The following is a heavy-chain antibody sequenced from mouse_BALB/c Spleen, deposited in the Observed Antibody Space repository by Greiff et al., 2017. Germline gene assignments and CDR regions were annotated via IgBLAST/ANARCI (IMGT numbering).Heavy chain of an antibody. D-gene: IGHD2-4*01. CDR2: ISSGSSTI. CDR3: ARSYDYDEIAY. J-gene: IGHJ3*01. Sequence: EVQGVESGGGLVQPGGSRKLSCAASGFTFSSFGMHWVRQAPEKGLEWVAYISSGSSTIYYADTVKGRFTISRDNPKNTLFLQMTSLRSEDTAMYYCARSYDYDEIAYWGQGTLVTVSA. CDR1: GFTFSSFG. V-gene: IGHV5-17*02.